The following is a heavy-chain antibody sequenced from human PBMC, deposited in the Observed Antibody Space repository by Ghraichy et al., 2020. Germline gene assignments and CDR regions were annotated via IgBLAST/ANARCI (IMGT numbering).Heavy chain of an antibody. V-gene: IGHV4-59*08. Sequence: SETLSLTCTVSGESISGYYWNWIRQTPGKGLEWSAKSYQSGSTNYNPSRKSRDTISVDTSKNQFSLKLSSVTAADTAVYYCARRGNYARSFLDYWGQGILVTVSS. J-gene: IGHJ4*02. CDR2: SYQSGST. CDR3: ARRGNYARSFLDY. D-gene: IGHD1-26*01. CDR1: GESISGYY.